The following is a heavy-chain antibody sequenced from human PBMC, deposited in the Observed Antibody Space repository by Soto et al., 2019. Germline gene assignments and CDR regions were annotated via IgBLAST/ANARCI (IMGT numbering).Heavy chain of an antibody. D-gene: IGHD3-10*01. Sequence: GESLKISCKGSGYSFTSYWIIRVRQMPGKGLEWMGRIDPSDSYTNYSPSFQGHVTISADKSISTAYLQWSSLKASDTAMYYCAMLPPRVRGGYYYYGMDVWGQGTTFTVSS. V-gene: IGHV5-10-1*01. CDR3: AMLPPRVRGGYYYYGMDV. J-gene: IGHJ6*02. CDR2: IDPSDSYT. CDR1: GYSFTSYW.